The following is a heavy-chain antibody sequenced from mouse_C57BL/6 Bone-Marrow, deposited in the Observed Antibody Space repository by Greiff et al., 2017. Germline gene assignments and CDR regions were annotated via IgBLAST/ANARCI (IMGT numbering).Heavy chain of an antibody. CDR3: TRLTLGDGGYYFDY. V-gene: IGHV1-15*01. D-gene: IGHD4-1*01. Sequence: LQQSGAELVRPGASVTLSCKASGYTFTDYEMHWVKQTPVHGLEWIGAIDPETGGTAYNQKFKGKAILTADKSSSTAYMELRSLTSEDSAVYYCTRLTLGDGGYYFDYWGQGTTLTVSS. CDR2: IDPETGGT. CDR1: GYTFTDYE. J-gene: IGHJ2*01.